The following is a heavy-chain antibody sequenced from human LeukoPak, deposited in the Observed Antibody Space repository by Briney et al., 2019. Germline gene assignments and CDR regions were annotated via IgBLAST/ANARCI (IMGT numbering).Heavy chain of an antibody. CDR3: ARHAAGGGYDYP. Sequence: PSETLSLTCTVSGGSINNSYWSWIRQPPGKGLEWIGYMYYSENANYNPSLKSRVTMSVDTSKNQFSLKLSSVTAADTALYYCARHAAGGGYDYPWGQGTLVTVSS. J-gene: IGHJ5*02. V-gene: IGHV4-59*08. CDR2: MYYSENA. CDR1: GGSINNSY. D-gene: IGHD5-12*01.